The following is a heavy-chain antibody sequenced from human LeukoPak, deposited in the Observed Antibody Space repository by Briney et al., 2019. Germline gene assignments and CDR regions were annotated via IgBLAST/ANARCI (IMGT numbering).Heavy chain of an antibody. CDR3: TLAFHYYDSSGYYFDY. CDR1: GFTFGDYA. CDR2: IRSKAYGGTT. J-gene: IGHJ4*02. V-gene: IGHV3-49*03. D-gene: IGHD3-22*01. Sequence: PGGSLRLSCTASGFTFGDYAMSWFRQAPGKGLEWVGFIRSKAYGGTTEYAASVKGRFTISRDDSKSIAYLQMNSLKTEDTAVYYCTLAFHYYDSSGYYFDYWGQGTLVTVSS.